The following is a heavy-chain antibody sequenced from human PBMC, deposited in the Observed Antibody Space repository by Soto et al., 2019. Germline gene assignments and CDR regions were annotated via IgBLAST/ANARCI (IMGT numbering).Heavy chain of an antibody. CDR1: GASVSSGNHY. CDR3: ARGCDANS. CDR2: IYHSGIT. J-gene: IGHJ4*02. D-gene: IGHD2-2*01. V-gene: IGHV4-61*03. Sequence: QVQMQESGPGLVKPSETLSLTCTVSGASVSSGNHYWSWIRQPPGKGLEWIGYIYHSGITNYNPSLKSRVTISADTSRNHFSLKVSSVTAADTAVYYGARGCDANSWGQGTLVTVSS.